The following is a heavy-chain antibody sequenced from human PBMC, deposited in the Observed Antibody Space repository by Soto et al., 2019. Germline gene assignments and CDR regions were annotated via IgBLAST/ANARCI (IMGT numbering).Heavy chain of an antibody. V-gene: IGHV4-59*01. D-gene: IGHD2-21*02. CDR1: GGSISGDY. J-gene: IGHJ6*02. CDR3: ARDLWGYCGTDCYPLDV. CDR2: MYNTGST. Sequence: PSETLSLTCTVSGGSISGDYWSWIRPPPGKGLEWIGYMYNTGSTVYNPSFKSRVTISVDTSKNQFSLKLNSVTAADTAVYYCARDLWGYCGTDCYPLDVWGQGTTVTVSS.